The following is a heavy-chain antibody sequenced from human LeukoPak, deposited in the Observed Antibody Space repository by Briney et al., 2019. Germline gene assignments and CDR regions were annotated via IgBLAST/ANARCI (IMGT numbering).Heavy chain of an antibody. D-gene: IGHD4-23*01. CDR1: GYSFTSYW. CDR2: IYPGDSDT. V-gene: IGHV5-51*01. J-gene: IGHJ3*02. Sequence: GESLQISCQGSGYSFTSYWIGWVRQMPGKGLEWMGIIYPGDSDTRYSPSFQGQVTISADKPISTAYLQWSSLKASDTAMYYCARLGLLGGNSGAFDIWGQGTMVTVSS. CDR3: ARLGLLGGNSGAFDI.